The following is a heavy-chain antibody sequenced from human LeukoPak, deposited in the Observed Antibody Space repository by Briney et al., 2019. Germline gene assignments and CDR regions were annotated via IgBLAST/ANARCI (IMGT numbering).Heavy chain of an antibody. V-gene: IGHV1-69*13. CDR3: ARADIMVVTGTYFDY. J-gene: IGHJ4*02. CDR1: GGTFSSYA. Sequence: SVKVSCKASGGTFSSYAISWVRQAPGQGLEWMGGIIPIFGTANYAQKFQGRVTITADESTSTAYMELSGLRSEDTAVYYCARADIMVVTGTYFDYWGQGTLVTVSS. D-gene: IGHD2-21*02. CDR2: IIPIFGTA.